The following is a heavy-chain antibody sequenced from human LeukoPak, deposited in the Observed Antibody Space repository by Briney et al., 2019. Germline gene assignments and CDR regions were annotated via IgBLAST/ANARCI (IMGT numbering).Heavy chain of an antibody. D-gene: IGHD6-13*01. Sequence: PSETLSLTCSTVSGGSISSSTYYWGWIRQPPGKGLEWIGSIYYSGSTYYNPSLKSRVTISVDTSKNQFSLKLSSVTAADTAVYYCAGRMYSSSWYYFDYWGQGTLVTVSS. J-gene: IGHJ4*02. CDR3: AGRMYSSSWYYFDY. V-gene: IGHV4-39*01. CDR2: IYYSGST. CDR1: GGSISSSTYY.